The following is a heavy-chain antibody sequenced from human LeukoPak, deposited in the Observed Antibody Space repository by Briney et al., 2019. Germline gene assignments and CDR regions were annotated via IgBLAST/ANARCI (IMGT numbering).Heavy chain of an antibody. CDR2: IYYSGST. J-gene: IGHJ6*03. CDR3: ARDTLAYGSGSYRYYYMDV. Sequence: SETLSLTCTVSGGSVSSISYYWGWIRQPPGKGLEWIGSIYYSGSTYYNPSLKSRVTISEDTSKNQFSLKLSSVTAADTAVYYCARDTLAYGSGSYRYYYMDVWGKGTTVTVSS. V-gene: IGHV4-39*07. CDR1: GGSVSSISYY. D-gene: IGHD3-10*01.